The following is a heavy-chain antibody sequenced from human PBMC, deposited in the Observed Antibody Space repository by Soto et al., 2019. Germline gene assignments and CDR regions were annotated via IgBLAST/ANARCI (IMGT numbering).Heavy chain of an antibody. CDR2: ISGSGGST. V-gene: IGHV3-23*01. D-gene: IGHD3-10*01. CDR3: AKAAYYYGSGSYFPFDY. J-gene: IGHJ4*02. Sequence: EVQLLESGGGLVQPGGSLRLSCADSGFTFSSHGMSWVRQAPGKGLEWGSSISGSGGSTYYADSVKGRFTISRDNSKNTLYLQMNSLRVEDTAVYYCAKAAYYYGSGSYFPFDYWGQGTLVTVSS. CDR1: GFTFSSHG.